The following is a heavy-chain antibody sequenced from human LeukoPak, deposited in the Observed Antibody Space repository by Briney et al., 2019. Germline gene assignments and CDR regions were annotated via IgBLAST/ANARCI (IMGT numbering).Heavy chain of an antibody. J-gene: IGHJ4*02. CDR3: ARDLGGSYSAFDY. CDR2: INPNSGGT. V-gene: IGHV1-2*02. Sequence: ASVKVSCKASGYTFTGYYMHWVRQAPGQGLEWMGWINPNSGGTNYAQKFQGRVTMTRDTSISTAYMELSRLRSDDTAVYYCARDLGGSYSAFDYWGQGTLVTVSS. D-gene: IGHD1-26*01. CDR1: GYTFTGYY.